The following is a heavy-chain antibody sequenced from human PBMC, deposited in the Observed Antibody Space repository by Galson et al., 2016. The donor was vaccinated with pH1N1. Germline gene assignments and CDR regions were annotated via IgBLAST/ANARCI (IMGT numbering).Heavy chain of an antibody. CDR1: GGTFINYA. CDR3: ATVSGYCSGGRCYYAFDM. Sequence: SVKVSCKASGGTFINYAITWVRQAPGQGLEWMGGIIPLVDIANYAQKFQGRVTITADKSTKTAYMGLSSLRSEDTAVYYCATVSGYCSGGRCYYAFDMWGQGTVVTVS. CDR2: IIPLVDIA. J-gene: IGHJ3*02. D-gene: IGHD2-15*01. V-gene: IGHV1-69*10.